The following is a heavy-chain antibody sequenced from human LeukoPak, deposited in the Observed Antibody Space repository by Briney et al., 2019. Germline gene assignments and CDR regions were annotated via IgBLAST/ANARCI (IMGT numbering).Heavy chain of an antibody. D-gene: IGHD4-23*01. CDR2: IASDGSST. Sequence: GGSLRLSCAASGFTFSSYWMNWIRQAPGKGLVWVSRIASDGSSTTYADSVKGRFSISRDNAKNTLYLQMNSLRVEDTAVYYCARGRPHGNDYWGQGTLVTVSS. CDR1: GFTFSSYW. V-gene: IGHV3-74*01. CDR3: ARGRPHGNDY. J-gene: IGHJ4*02.